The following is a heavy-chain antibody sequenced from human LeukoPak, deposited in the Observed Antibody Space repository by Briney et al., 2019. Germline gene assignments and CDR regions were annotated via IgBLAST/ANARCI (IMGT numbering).Heavy chain of an antibody. CDR1: GFTFSSYA. CDR2: ISYDGSNK. D-gene: IGHD3-22*01. Sequence: GGSLRLSCAASGFTFSSYAMHWVRQAPGKGLEWVAVISYDGSNKYYADSVKGRFTISRDNSKNTLYLQMNSLRAEDTAVYYCAKGYYDGSGYYPEVDYWGQGTLVTVSS. J-gene: IGHJ4*02. V-gene: IGHV3-30*04. CDR3: AKGYYDGSGYYPEVDY.